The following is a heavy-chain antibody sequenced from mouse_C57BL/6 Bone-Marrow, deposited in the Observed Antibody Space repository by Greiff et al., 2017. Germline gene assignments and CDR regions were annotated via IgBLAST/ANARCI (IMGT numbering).Heavy chain of an antibody. CDR2: ISDGGSYT. CDR1: GFTFSSYA. Sequence: EVNLVDSGGGLVKPGGSLKLSCAASGFTFSSYAMSWVRQTPEKRLEWVATISDGGSYTYYPDNVKGRFTISRDNAKNNLYLQMSHLKSEDTAMYYCSGYYFDYWGQGTTLTVSS. V-gene: IGHV5-4*03. CDR3: SGYYFDY. J-gene: IGHJ2*01.